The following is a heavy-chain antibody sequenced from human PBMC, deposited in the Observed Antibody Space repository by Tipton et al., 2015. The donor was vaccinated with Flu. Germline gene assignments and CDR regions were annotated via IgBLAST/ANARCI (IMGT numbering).Heavy chain of an antibody. V-gene: IGHV1-18*01. Sequence: QVQLVQSGAEVKEPGASVQVSCKASGYTFTNHGITWVRQAPGQGLEWLGWISTYSGSTNFPQRVQGRVTLTRDTSTSTVYMELRRLSSDDTAVYYCARDMPQGVVVIPPAKRFDFWGQGTLVTVSS. CDR3: ARDMPQGVVVIPPAKRFDF. D-gene: IGHD2-2*01. J-gene: IGHJ4*02. CDR1: GYTFTNHG. CDR2: ISTYSGST.